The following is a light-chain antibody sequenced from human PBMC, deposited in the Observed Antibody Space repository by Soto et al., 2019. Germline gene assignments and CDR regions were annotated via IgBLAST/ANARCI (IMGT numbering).Light chain of an antibody. Sequence: IVMTQSPATLSVSPGERAIFSCRASQSVDSKLAWYQQKPCQAPRLLIYDASTRATGIPARFSGSGSGTEFTLTISSLQSEDFAIYYCQQYYVWNTFGGGTKVEIK. CDR3: QQYYVWNT. V-gene: IGKV3D-15*01. CDR2: DAS. CDR1: QSVDSK. J-gene: IGKJ4*01.